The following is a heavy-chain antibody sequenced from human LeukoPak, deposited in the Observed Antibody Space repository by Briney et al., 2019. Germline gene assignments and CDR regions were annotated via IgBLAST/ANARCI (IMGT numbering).Heavy chain of an antibody. CDR2: SAHDEVGK. D-gene: IGHD4/OR15-4a*01. J-gene: IGHJ4*02. CDR1: GFTFSDYA. CDR3: AKDRGYGEHEPFES. Sequence: PGGSLRLSCVGSGFTFSDYAIHWVRQAPGKGLEWVAVSAHDEVGKQFADSVKGRFTLSRDNSRDPVHLQMNRLRDEDTAVYYCAKDRGYGEHEPFESWGQGSLVTVSS. V-gene: IGHV3-30*18.